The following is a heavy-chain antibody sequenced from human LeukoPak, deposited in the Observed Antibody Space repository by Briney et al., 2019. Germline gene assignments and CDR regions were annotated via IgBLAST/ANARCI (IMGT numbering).Heavy chain of an antibody. CDR3: ASHSPITMVRGVIDPSFAY. D-gene: IGHD3-10*01. V-gene: IGHV1-2*02. CDR1: GYTFTGYY. J-gene: IGHJ4*02. Sequence: ASVKVSCKASGYTFTGYYMYWVRQAPGQGLEWMGWINPNSGGTNYAQKFKGRVTMNRDTSINTAYMELSRLRSDDTAVYYCASHSPITMVRGVIDPSFAYWGQETLVTVSS. CDR2: INPNSGGT.